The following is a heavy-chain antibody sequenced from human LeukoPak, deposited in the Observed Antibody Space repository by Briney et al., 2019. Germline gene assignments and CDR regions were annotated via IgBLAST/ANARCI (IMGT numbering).Heavy chain of an antibody. CDR2: IYYSGST. V-gene: IGHV4-39*07. J-gene: IGHJ4*02. Sequence: PSETLSLTCTVSGGSISSNSYYWGWIRQPPGKGLEWIGSIYYSGSTYYNPSLKSRVTISVDTSKNQFSLKLTSVTAADTAVYYCARGGFTTDYWGQGTLVTVSS. CDR1: GGSISSNSYY. CDR3: ARGGFTTDY. D-gene: IGHD1-14*01.